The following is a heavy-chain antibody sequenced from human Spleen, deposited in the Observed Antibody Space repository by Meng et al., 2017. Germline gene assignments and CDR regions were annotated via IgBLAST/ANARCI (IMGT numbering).Heavy chain of an antibody. CDR1: DDSISSYY. J-gene: IGHJ5*02. CDR3: ARDPHTTGTYDL. D-gene: IGHD1-1*01. CDR2: IYHNGDT. Sequence: QVQLPESGPGLVKPSETLSLTCTVSDDSISSYYWNWIRQPPGKGLEWIGFIYHNGDTNYNPSLKSRVTISVDTSKNQFSLKLVSVTAADTAVYYCARDPHTTGTYDLWGQGTLVTVSS. V-gene: IGHV4-59*01.